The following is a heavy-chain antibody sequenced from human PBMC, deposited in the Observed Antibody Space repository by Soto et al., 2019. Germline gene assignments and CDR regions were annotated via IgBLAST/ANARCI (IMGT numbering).Heavy chain of an antibody. J-gene: IGHJ6*02. CDR3: AKVRASYLSASYFYYGLDV. Sequence: EVQLLESGGGLVRTGESLRLSCAASGFTFSHYVLRWVRQAPGRGLEWVSSISGSGSSVYLADSVRGRFTMSRDLSRNTVSLQMNRLRAEDTAIYYCAKVRASYLSASYFYYGLDVWGQGTTVTVSS. D-gene: IGHD3-10*01. CDR1: GFTFSHYV. V-gene: IGHV3-23*01. CDR2: ISGSGSSV.